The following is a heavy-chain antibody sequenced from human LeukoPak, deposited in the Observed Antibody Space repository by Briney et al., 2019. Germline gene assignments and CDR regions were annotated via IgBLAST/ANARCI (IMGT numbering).Heavy chain of an antibody. D-gene: IGHD1-1*01. CDR1: GGSFSGYY. CDR3: ARYNSRLPDY. Sequence: SETLSLTCAVYGGSFSGYYWSWIRQPPGKGLEWIGYIYYSGSTYYNPSLKSRVTISVDTSKNQFSLKLSSVTAADTAVYYCARYNSRLPDYWGQGTLVTVSS. J-gene: IGHJ4*02. V-gene: IGHV4-34*09. CDR2: IYYSGST.